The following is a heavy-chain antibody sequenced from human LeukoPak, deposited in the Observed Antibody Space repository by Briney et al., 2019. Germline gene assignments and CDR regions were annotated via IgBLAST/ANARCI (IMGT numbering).Heavy chain of an antibody. CDR3: ARQGYRVLLWFGELQRLDDAFDI. J-gene: IGHJ3*02. CDR2: IYYSGST. Sequence: SETLSLTCSVFGGSMSSYYWSWIRQPPGKGLEWIGYIYYSGSTYYNPSLKSRVTISVDTSKNQFSLKLSSVTAADTAVYYCARQGYRVLLWFGELQRLDDAFDIWGQGTMVTVSS. D-gene: IGHD3-10*01. CDR1: GGSMSSYY. V-gene: IGHV4-59*04.